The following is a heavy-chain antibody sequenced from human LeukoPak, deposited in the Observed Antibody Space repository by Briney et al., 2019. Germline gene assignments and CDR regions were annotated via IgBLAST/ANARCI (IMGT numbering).Heavy chain of an antibody. Sequence: GGSLRLSCTASGFTFSTYSMNWVRQAPGKGLEWVSSISSSSSYIYYADSVKGRFTISRDNAKNSLSLQMNSLRAEDTAVYYCAREIHCSGGSCYSGLGNWFDPWGQGTLVTVSS. J-gene: IGHJ5*02. D-gene: IGHD2-15*01. CDR3: AREIHCSGGSCYSGLGNWFDP. V-gene: IGHV3-21*01. CDR2: ISSSSSYI. CDR1: GFTFSTYS.